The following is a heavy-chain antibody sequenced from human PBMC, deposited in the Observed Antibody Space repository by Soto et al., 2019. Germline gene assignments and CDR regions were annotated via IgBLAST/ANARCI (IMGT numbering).Heavy chain of an antibody. D-gene: IGHD3-22*01. V-gene: IGHV3-15*07. J-gene: IGHJ4*02. Sequence: PGGSLRLSCAASGFTFSNAWMNWVRQAPGKGLEWVGRIKSKTDGGTTDYAAPVKGRFTTSRDDSKNTLYLQMNSLKTEDTAVYYCTTDYYDSTILSPFDCWGQGTLVTVSS. CDR2: IKSKTDGGTT. CDR1: GFTFSNAW. CDR3: TTDYYDSTILSPFDC.